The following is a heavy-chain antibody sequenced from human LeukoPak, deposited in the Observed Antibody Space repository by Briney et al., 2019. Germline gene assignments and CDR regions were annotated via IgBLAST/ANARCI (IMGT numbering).Heavy chain of an antibody. CDR1: RFTFSSYS. V-gene: IGHV3-21*01. CDR3: AELGITMIGGV. D-gene: IGHD3-10*02. Sequence: GGSLRLSCAASRFTFSSYSMNWVRQAPGKGLERVSSISSSGSYIYYADSVKGRFTISRDNAKNSLYLQMNSLRAEDTAVYYCAELGITMIGGVWGKGTTVTISS. CDR2: ISSSGSYI. J-gene: IGHJ6*04.